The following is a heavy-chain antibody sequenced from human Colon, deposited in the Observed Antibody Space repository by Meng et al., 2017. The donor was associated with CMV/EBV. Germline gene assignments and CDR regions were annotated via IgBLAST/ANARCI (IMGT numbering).Heavy chain of an antibody. V-gene: IGHV1-8*03. CDR2: MNPSSGNT. J-gene: IGHJ5*02. CDR1: GYAFTSHD. Sequence: ASVKVSCKASGYAFTSHDINWVRQAPGQGLEWMAWMNPSSGNTGYAQKFQGRLTLTRDTSKATAYMELSGLRSDDTAVYYCTRGFSIIVSGNWFDPWGQGTLVTVSS. D-gene: IGHD5/OR15-5a*01. CDR3: TRGFSIIVSGNWFDP.